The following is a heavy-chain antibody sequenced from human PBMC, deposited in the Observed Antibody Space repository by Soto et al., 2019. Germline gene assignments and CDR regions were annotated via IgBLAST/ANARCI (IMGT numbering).Heavy chain of an antibody. Sequence: ASVKVSCKASGYTFTSYAMHWVRQAPGQRLEWMGWINAGNGNTKYSQKFQGRVTITRDTSASTAYMELSRLRSDDTAVYYCARDKGALGIGMDVWGQGTTVTVSS. V-gene: IGHV1-3*01. CDR3: ARDKGALGIGMDV. CDR1: GYTFTSYA. J-gene: IGHJ6*02. D-gene: IGHD1-26*01. CDR2: INAGNGNT.